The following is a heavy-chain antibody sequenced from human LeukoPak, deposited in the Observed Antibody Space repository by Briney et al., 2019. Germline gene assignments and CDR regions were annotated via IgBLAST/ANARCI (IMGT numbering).Heavy chain of an antibody. J-gene: IGHJ5*02. CDR2: INHSGST. Sequence: AETLSFTCAVYGGSFSGYYWSWIRQPPGKGLEWIGEINHSGSTNYNPSLKSRVTISVDTSKNQFSLKLSSVTAADTAVYYCARHLTWLRFGWFDPWGQGTLVTVSS. D-gene: IGHD5-12*01. CDR3: ARHLTWLRFGWFDP. V-gene: IGHV4-34*01. CDR1: GGSFSGYY.